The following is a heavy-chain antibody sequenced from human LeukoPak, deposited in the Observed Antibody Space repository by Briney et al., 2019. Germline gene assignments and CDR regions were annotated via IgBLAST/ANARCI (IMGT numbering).Heavy chain of an antibody. J-gene: IGHJ2*01. V-gene: IGHV4-59*01. CDR2: IYYSGST. D-gene: IGHD4-11*01. CDR1: GGSFSGYY. Sequence: SETLSLTCAVYGGSFSGYYWSWIRQPPGKGLEWIGYIYYSGSTNYNPSLKSRVTISVDTSKNQFSLKLSSVTAADTAVYYCARAVTTRPSDYWYFDLWGRGTLVTVSS. CDR3: ARAVTTRPSDYWYFDL.